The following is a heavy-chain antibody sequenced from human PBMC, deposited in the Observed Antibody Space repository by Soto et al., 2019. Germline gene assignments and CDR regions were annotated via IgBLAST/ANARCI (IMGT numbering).Heavy chain of an antibody. D-gene: IGHD3-10*01. CDR1: GFTFSSYA. CDR2: ISGSGGST. Sequence: GGSLRLSCAASGFTFSSYAMSWVRQAPGKGLEWVSAISGSGGSTYYADSVKGRFTISRDNSKNTLYLQMNSLRAEDTAVYYCAKSEYYYGSGSYHFGYWGQGTLVTVSS. J-gene: IGHJ4*02. V-gene: IGHV3-23*01. CDR3: AKSEYYYGSGSYHFGY.